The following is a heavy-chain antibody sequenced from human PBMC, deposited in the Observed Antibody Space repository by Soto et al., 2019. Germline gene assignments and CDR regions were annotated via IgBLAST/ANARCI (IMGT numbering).Heavy chain of an antibody. J-gene: IGHJ5*02. CDR1: GGSISSGGYS. CDR3: ANCPPTLRYCDWLWFAP. Sequence: QLQLQESGSGLVKPSQTLSLTCAVSGGSISSGGYSWSWIRQPPGKALEWIGYIYHSGSTYYNPSLKCLVSILVDRSKKQFCLKRTSMDAAATAVYYCANCPPTLRYCDWLWFAPCGQGTLVTVSS. CDR2: IYHSGST. V-gene: IGHV4-30-2*01. D-gene: IGHD3-9*01.